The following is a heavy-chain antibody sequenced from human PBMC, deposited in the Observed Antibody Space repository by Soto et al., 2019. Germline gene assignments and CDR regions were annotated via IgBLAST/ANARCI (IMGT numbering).Heavy chain of an antibody. CDR3: ARDNTQNSYGSGSSYADYYYGMDV. V-gene: IGHV1-18*01. CDR1: GYTFTSYG. D-gene: IGHD3-10*01. J-gene: IGHJ6*02. CDR2: ISAYNGNT. Sequence: ASVKVSCKASGYTFTSYGISWVRQAPGQGLEWMGWISAYNGNTNYAQKLQGRVTMTTDTSTSTAYMELRSLRSDDTAVYYCARDNTQNSYGSGSSYADYYYGMDVWG.